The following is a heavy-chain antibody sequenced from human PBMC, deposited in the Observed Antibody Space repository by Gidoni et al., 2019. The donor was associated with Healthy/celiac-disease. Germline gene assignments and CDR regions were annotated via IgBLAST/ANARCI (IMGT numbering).Heavy chain of an antibody. Sequence: QVQLVDSGGGLVKPGGSLRLSCAHSGFTFSVHYMRWIRQAPGKGLEWVSYISSSGSTIYYADSVKGRFTISRDNAKNSLYLQMSSLRAEDTAVYYCARDLPHWLLSHDAFDIWGQGTMVTVSS. CDR3: ARDLPHWLLSHDAFDI. J-gene: IGHJ3*02. V-gene: IGHV3-11*01. CDR2: ISSSGSTI. D-gene: IGHD3-9*01. CDR1: GFTFSVHY.